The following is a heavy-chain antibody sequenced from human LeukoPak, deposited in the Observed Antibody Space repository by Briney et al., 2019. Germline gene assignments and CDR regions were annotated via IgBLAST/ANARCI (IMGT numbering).Heavy chain of an antibody. V-gene: IGHV4-34*01. Sequence: SETLSLTCAVYGGSFSGYYWSWIRQPPGKGLEWIGEINHSGSTNYNPSLKSRVTISVDTSKNQFSLKLSSVTAADTAVYYYAREVRYYYYGMDVWGQGTTVTVSS. D-gene: IGHD3-10*01. CDR3: AREVRYYYYGMDV. CDR2: INHSGST. J-gene: IGHJ6*02. CDR1: GGSFSGYY.